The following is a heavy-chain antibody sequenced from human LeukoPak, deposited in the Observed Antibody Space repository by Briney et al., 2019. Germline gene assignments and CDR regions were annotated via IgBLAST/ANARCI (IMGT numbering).Heavy chain of an antibody. CDR2: IYSGGST. CDR3: ARGGSYLVSDAFDI. Sequence: GGSLRLSCATSGFTFNSYAMSWVRQAPGKGLEWVSVIYSGGSTYYADSVKGRFTISRDNSKNTLYLQMNSLRAEDTAVYYCARGGSYLVSDAFDIWGQGTMVTVSS. CDR1: GFTFNSYA. V-gene: IGHV3-53*01. J-gene: IGHJ3*02. D-gene: IGHD1-26*01.